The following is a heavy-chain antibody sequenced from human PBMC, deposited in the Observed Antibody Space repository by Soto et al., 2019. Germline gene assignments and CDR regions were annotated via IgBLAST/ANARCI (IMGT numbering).Heavy chain of an antibody. CDR3: AREGPHCTNGVCSSGYPN. Sequence: GASVKVSCKASGYTFTSYGISWVRQAPGQGLEWMGWISAYNGNTNYAQKLQGRVTMTTDTSTSTAYMELRSLRSDDTAVYYCAREGPHCTNGVCSSGYPNWGQGTLVTVSS. V-gene: IGHV1-18*01. D-gene: IGHD2-8*01. CDR2: ISAYNGNT. J-gene: IGHJ4*02. CDR1: GYTFTSYG.